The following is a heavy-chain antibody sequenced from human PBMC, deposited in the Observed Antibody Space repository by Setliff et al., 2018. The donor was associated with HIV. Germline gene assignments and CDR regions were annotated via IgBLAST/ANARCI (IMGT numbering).Heavy chain of an antibody. CDR1: GFTFSSYG. CDR3: ARDGGWILDF. CDR2: ISGSSTTI. J-gene: IGHJ4*02. Sequence: PGGSLRLSCAASGFTFSSYGMHWVRQAPGKGLEWISYISGSSTTIYYADSVKGRFIISRDNAKNSLYLQMNSLRAEDTAVYYCARDGGWILDFWGQGALVTVSS. V-gene: IGHV3-48*01. D-gene: IGHD3-16*01.